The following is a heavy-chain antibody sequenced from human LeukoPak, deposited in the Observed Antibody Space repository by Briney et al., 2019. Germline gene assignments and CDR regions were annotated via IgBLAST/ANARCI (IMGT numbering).Heavy chain of an antibody. J-gene: IGHJ6*02. CDR1: GYTFTSYY. Sequence: ASVKVSCKASGYTFTSYYMHWVRQAPGQGLEWMGIINPSGGSTSYAQKFQGRVTMTRDTSTSTVYMELSSLRSEDTAVYYCARAEVGYDFWSGFERETYGMDVWGQGTTVTVSS. CDR3: ARAEVGYDFWSGFERETYGMDV. V-gene: IGHV1-46*01. D-gene: IGHD3-3*01. CDR2: INPSGGST.